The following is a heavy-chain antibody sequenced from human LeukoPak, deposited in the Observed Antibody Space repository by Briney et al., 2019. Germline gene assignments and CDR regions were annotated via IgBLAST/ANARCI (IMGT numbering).Heavy chain of an antibody. CDR3: AHLYVDTAMVHNWFDP. D-gene: IGHD5-18*01. CDR1: GFSLGTRGVG. CDR2: IYWHDDK. Sequence: SGPTLLHPTQTLTLTFTFSGFSLGTRGVGGGWIRQPPGKALEWLSLIYWHDDKRYSPSLKSRLTITKHTSKNQVVLTMTNMDPVDTATYYCAHLYVDTAMVHNWFDPWGQGTLVTVSS. V-gene: IGHV2-5*01. J-gene: IGHJ5*02.